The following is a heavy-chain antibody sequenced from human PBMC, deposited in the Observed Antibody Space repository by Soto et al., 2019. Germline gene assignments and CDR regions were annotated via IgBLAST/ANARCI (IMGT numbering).Heavy chain of an antibody. Sequence: SGGSLRLSCTTSGFTVSSNYMSWVRQAPGKGLEWVSVIYSGGSTYYADSVKGRFTISRDNSKNTLYLQMNSLRAEDTAVYYCGRSELDYDFWSGYGPFDSGGQGTLVTVSS. CDR1: GFTVSSNY. D-gene: IGHD3-3*01. CDR3: GRSELDYDFWSGYGPFDS. CDR2: IYSGGST. J-gene: IGHJ4*02. V-gene: IGHV3-66*01.